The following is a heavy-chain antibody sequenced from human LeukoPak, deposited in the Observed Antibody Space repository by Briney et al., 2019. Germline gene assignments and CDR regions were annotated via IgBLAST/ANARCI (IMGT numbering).Heavy chain of an antibody. CDR2: IRNSGGDT. J-gene: IGHJ6*02. Sequence: GGSLRLSCEASGFAFSSYAMSWVRQAPGKGLEWVSTIRNSGGDTYYADPVKGRFTISRDNSRNILYVQMSSLRAEDTAIYYCARTRITTRGYYYGLDVWGQGTMVTV. CDR1: GFAFSSYA. V-gene: IGHV3-23*01. D-gene: IGHD1-26*01. CDR3: ARTRITTRGYYYGLDV.